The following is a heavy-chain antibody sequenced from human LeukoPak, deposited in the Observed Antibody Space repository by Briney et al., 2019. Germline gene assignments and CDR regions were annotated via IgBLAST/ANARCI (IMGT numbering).Heavy chain of an antibody. CDR1: GFAFGNYA. V-gene: IGHV3-23*01. Sequence: GGSLRLSCAASGFAFGNYAMGWVRQAPGKGLEWVSSIDSSGSYTPSADSVKGRFTISRDNSENTVYLQMNSLRAEDTAVYSYAKISTVTANFDHWGQGTLVTVSS. D-gene: IGHD4-17*01. CDR2: IDSSGSYT. J-gene: IGHJ4*02. CDR3: AKISTVTANFDH.